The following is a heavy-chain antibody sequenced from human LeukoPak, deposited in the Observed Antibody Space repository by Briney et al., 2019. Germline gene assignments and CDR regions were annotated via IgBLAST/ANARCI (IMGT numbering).Heavy chain of an antibody. Sequence: ASVKVSCKASGYTFTNYAMHWVRQAPGQRLEWMGRINTGNGNTKYPQEFQGRVTITRDTSANTAYMELSSLRSEDMAVYYCARAVKYRSGPLTDLLPYYFDYWGQGTLVTVSS. CDR2: INTGNGNT. CDR1: GYTFTNYA. J-gene: IGHJ4*02. CDR3: ARAVKYRSGPLTDLLPYYFDY. D-gene: IGHD6-19*01. V-gene: IGHV1-3*03.